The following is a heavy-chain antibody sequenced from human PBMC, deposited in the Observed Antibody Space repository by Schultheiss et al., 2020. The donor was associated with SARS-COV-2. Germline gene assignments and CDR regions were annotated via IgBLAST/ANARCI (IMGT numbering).Heavy chain of an antibody. CDR1: GFTFSSYG. J-gene: IGHJ3*02. CDR3: AKLRLGAFDI. V-gene: IGHV3-23*01. Sequence: GSLRLSCAASGFTFSSYGMHWVRQAPGKGLEWVSAISGSGGSTYYADSVKGRFTISRDNSKNTLYLQMNSLRAEDTAVYYCAKLRLGAFDIWGQGTMVTVSS. D-gene: IGHD3-16*01. CDR2: ISGSGGST.